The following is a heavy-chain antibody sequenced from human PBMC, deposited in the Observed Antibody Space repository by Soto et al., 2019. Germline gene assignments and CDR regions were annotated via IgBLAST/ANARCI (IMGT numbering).Heavy chain of an antibody. CDR2: INPNSGGT. D-gene: IGHD6-19*01. CDR3: ARARRAQYSSGSWFDP. CDR1: GYTFTGYY. V-gene: IGHV1-2*04. J-gene: IGHJ5*02. Sequence: ASVKVSCKASGYTFTGYYMHWVRQAPGQGLEWMGWINPNSGGTNYAQKFQGWVTMTRDTSISTAYMELSRLRSDDTAVYYCARARRAQYSSGSWFDPWGQGTLVTVSS.